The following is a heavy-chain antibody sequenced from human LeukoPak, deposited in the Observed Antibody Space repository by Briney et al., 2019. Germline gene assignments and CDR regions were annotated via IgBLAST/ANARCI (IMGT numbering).Heavy chain of an antibody. Sequence: GGSLRLSCAASGVTFDDYAMHWVRQAPGKGVEWGSGISWNSGSIGYADSVKGRFTISRDNAKNSLYLQMNSLRAEDTALYYCAKDVAYSSGAGSFVDYWGQGTLVTVSS. CDR1: GVTFDDYA. CDR2: ISWNSGSI. CDR3: AKDVAYSSGAGSFVDY. J-gene: IGHJ4*02. D-gene: IGHD3-22*01. V-gene: IGHV3-9*01.